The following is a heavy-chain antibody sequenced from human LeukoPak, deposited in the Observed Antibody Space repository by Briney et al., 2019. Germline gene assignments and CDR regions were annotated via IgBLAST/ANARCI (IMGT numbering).Heavy chain of an antibody. CDR2: LYYSGST. J-gene: IGHJ4*02. V-gene: IGHV4-39*01. CDR1: GASITSRGSC. D-gene: IGHD6-19*01. Sequence: PSETLSLTCTVSGASITSRGSCWGWLRQPPGKGLEWIGSLYYSGSTYYNPSLKSRVTISVDTYKNQFSLKLNSVSAADTAVYYCARRKIEVAGIIDYWGQGTLVTVSS. CDR3: ARRKIEVAGIIDY.